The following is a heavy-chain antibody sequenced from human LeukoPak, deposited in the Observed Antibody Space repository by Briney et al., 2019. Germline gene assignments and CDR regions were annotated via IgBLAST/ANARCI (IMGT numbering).Heavy chain of an antibody. CDR2: ITTDGSAT. V-gene: IGHV3-74*01. CDR1: GFTFSSYW. J-gene: IGHJ3*02. Sequence: GGSLRLPCAASGFTFSSYWMHWVRHAPGKGPVWVSYITTDGSATAYADSVKGRFTISRDNAENTLYLQMNSLRAEDTAVYYCVRGMNDAFDIWGQGTMVTVSS. CDR3: VRGMNDAFDI.